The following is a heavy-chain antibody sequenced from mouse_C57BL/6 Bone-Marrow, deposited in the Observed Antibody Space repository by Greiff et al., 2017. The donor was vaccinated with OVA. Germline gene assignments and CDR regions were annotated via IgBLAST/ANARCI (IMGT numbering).Heavy chain of an antibody. CDR2: IDPSDSYH. D-gene: IGHD1-1*01. CDR1: GYTFTSYW. J-gene: IGHJ1*03. Sequence: QVQLQQPGAELVMPGASVKLSCKASGYTFTSYWMHWVKQRPGHGLEWIGEIDPSDSYHNYNQKFQGKSPLTVDKSYSTAYMQLSSLTSEDSAVYYCARERITTVVANWYFDVWGTGTTVTVSS. V-gene: IGHV1-69*01. CDR3: ARERITTVVANWYFDV.